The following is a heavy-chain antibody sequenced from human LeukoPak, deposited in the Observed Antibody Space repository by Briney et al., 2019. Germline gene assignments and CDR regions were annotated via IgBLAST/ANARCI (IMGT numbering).Heavy chain of an antibody. Sequence: SETLSLTCTVSGGSISSYYWSWIRQPPGKGLEWIGYIYYSGSTNYHPSLKSRVTISVDTSKNQFSLKLSSVTAADTAVYYCARVGDAGYYDSSLTSWGQGTLVTVSS. CDR2: IYYSGST. D-gene: IGHD3-22*01. J-gene: IGHJ4*02. CDR3: ARVGDAGYYDSSLTS. V-gene: IGHV4-59*01. CDR1: GGSISSYY.